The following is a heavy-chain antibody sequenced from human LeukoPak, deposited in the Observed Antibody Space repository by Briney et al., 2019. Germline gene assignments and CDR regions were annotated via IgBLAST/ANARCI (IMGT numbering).Heavy chain of an antibody. V-gene: IGHV1-2*02. CDR3: ARDRRYCSSTSCYPNWFDP. CDR2: INPNSGGT. D-gene: IGHD2-2*01. Sequence: ASVKASCKASGYTFTGYYMHWVRQAPGQGLEWMGWINPNSGGTNYAQKFQGRVTMTRDTSISTAYMELSRLRSDDTAVYYCARDRRYCSSTSCYPNWFDPWGQGTLVTVSS. J-gene: IGHJ5*02. CDR1: GYTFTGYY.